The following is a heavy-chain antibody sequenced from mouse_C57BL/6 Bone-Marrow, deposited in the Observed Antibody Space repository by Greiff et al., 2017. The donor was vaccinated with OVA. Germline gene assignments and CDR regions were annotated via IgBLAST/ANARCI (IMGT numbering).Heavy chain of an antibody. CDR1: GFTFSSYG. CDR2: ISSGGSYT. J-gene: IGHJ3*01. CDR3: ARHLGGDTAY. D-gene: IGHD2-13*01. Sequence: EVKLMESGGDLVKPGGSLKLSCAASGFTFSSYGMSWVRQTPDKRLEWVATISSGGSYTYYPDSVKGRFTISRDNAKNTLYLQMSSLKSEDTAMYYCARHLGGDTAYWGQGTLVTVSA. V-gene: IGHV5-6*01.